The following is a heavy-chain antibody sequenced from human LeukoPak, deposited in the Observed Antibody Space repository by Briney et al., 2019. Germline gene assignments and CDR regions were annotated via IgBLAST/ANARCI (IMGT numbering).Heavy chain of an antibody. D-gene: IGHD6-13*01. CDR3: ATDSSSWYGDAFDI. Sequence: KPSETLSLTCTVSGGSISSYYWSWIRQPPGKGLEWIGYIYYSGSTNYNPSLKSRVTISVDTSKNQFSLKLSSVTAADTAVYYCATDSSSWYGDAFDIWGQGTMVTVSS. CDR1: GGSISSYY. V-gene: IGHV4-59*01. CDR2: IYYSGST. J-gene: IGHJ3*02.